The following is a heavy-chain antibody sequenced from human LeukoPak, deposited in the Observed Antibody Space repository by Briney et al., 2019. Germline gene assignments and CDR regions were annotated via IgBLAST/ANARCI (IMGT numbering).Heavy chain of an antibody. CDR3: ARDHYDFWSGYPALGY. CDR1: GFTFSSYS. V-gene: IGHV3-48*04. CDR2: ISSSSSTI. Sequence: GGSLRLSCAASGFTFSSYSMNWVRQAPGKGLEWVSYISSSSSTIYYADSVKGRFTISRDNAKNSLYLQMNSLRAEETAVYYCARDHYDFWSGYPALGYWGQGTLVTVSS. J-gene: IGHJ4*02. D-gene: IGHD3-3*01.